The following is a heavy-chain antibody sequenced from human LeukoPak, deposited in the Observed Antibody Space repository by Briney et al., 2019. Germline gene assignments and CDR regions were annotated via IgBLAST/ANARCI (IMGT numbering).Heavy chain of an antibody. CDR1: GFTVSSNY. Sequence: PGGSLRLSCAASGFTVSSNYMSWVRQAPGKGLEWVSVIYSGGSTYYADSVKGRFTISRDNSKNTLYLQMNSLRAEDTAVYYCASSLCSGGSCYSIGPFDPWGQGTLVTVSS. CDR2: IYSGGST. CDR3: ASSLCSGGSCYSIGPFDP. D-gene: IGHD2-15*01. V-gene: IGHV3-53*01. J-gene: IGHJ5*02.